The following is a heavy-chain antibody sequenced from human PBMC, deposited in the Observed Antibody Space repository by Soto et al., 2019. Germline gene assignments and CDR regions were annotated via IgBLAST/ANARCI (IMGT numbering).Heavy chain of an antibody. J-gene: IGHJ6*02. Sequence: GASVKVSCKASGYTFTSYYMHWVRQAPGQGLEWMGIINPSGGSTSYAQKFQGRVTMTRDTSTSTVYMELSSLRSEDTAVYYCARAWSSGWSMRYYYYGMDVWGQGTTVTVSS. CDR2: INPSGGST. CDR1: GYTFTSYY. CDR3: ARAWSSGWSMRYYYYGMDV. D-gene: IGHD6-19*01. V-gene: IGHV1-46*01.